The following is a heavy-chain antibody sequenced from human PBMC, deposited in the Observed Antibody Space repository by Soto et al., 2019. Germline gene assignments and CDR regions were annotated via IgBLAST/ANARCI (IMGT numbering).Heavy chain of an antibody. CDR2: IYYIGST. D-gene: IGHD3-22*01. J-gene: IGHJ4*02. Sequence: QVQLQESGPGLVKPSQTLSLTCTVSGASISSGDYYWTWIRQPPGKGLEWIGSIYYIGSTYYNPSLQSRVTISVDTSNNQFSLKLSSVTAADTAVYYCARACYDSSTYYLDYWGQGTLGTVSS. CDR1: GASISSGDYY. V-gene: IGHV4-30-4*01. CDR3: ARACYDSSTYYLDY.